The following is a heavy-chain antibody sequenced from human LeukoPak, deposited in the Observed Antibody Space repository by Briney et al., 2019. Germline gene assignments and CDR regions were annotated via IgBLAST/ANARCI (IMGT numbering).Heavy chain of an antibody. D-gene: IGHD1-26*01. CDR3: ARVGWELPHGAFDI. CDR2: IRSSGSTI. Sequence: PGGSLRLSCAASGFTFSSYEMNSVRQAPGKGLEWVSYIRSSGSTIYYADSVKGRFTIYRDNAQTSLYMQMNSLRGEDTAVYYCARVGWELPHGAFDIWGRGTMVTVSS. V-gene: IGHV3-48*03. J-gene: IGHJ3*02. CDR1: GFTFSSYE.